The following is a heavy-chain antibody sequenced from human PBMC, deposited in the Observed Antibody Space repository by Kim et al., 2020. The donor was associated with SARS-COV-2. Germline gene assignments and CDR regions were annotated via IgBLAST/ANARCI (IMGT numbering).Heavy chain of an antibody. Sequence: GESLKISCKGSGYSFTSYWIGWVRQMPGKGLEWMGIIYPGDSDTRYSPSFQGQVTISADKSISTAYLQWSSLKASDTAMYYCARTEYCGGDCYWFDPWGQGTLVTVSS. J-gene: IGHJ5*02. V-gene: IGHV5-51*01. CDR3: ARTEYCGGDCYWFDP. CDR2: IYPGDSDT. CDR1: GYSFTSYW. D-gene: IGHD2-21*02.